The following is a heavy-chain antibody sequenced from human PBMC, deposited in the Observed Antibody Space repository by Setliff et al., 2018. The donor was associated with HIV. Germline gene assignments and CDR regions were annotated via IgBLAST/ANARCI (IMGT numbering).Heavy chain of an antibody. J-gene: IGHJ4*02. CDR3: ARDTAMGSYDY. V-gene: IGHV4-59*01. CDR1: GGSISSYY. CDR2: IYYSGST. Sequence: TLSLTCTVSGGSISSYYWSWIRQPPGKGLEWIGYIYYSGSTNYNPSLKSRVAISVDTSKNQSSLKLSSVTAADTAVYYCARDTAMGSYDYWGQGTLVTVSS. D-gene: IGHD5-18*01.